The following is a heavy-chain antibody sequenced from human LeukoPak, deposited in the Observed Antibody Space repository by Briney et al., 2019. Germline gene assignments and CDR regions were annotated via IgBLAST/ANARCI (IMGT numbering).Heavy chain of an antibody. D-gene: IGHD5-18*01. CDR2: IIPIFGTA. J-gene: IGHJ4*02. Sequence: ASVKVSCKASGGTFSSYAISWVRQAPGQGLEWMGGIIPIFGTANYAQKFQGRVTITADKSTSTAHMELSSLRSEDTAVYYCARNPRRGYSYGYNPFDYWGQGTLVTVSS. V-gene: IGHV1-69*06. CDR1: GGTFSSYA. CDR3: ARNPRRGYSYGYNPFDY.